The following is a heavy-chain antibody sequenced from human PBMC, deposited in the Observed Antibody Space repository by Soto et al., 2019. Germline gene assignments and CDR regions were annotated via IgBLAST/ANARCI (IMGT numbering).Heavy chain of an antibody. CDR1: GFTFSSYA. D-gene: IGHD2-15*01. CDR2: ISSNGGST. Sequence: GGSLRLSCSASGFTFSSYAMHWVRQAPGKGLEYVSAISSNGGSTYYADSVKGRFTISRDNSKNTLYLQMSSLRAEDTAVYYCVKDLRRYCSGGSCSQLDYWGQGTLVTVSS. V-gene: IGHV3-64D*06. CDR3: VKDLRRYCSGGSCSQLDY. J-gene: IGHJ4*02.